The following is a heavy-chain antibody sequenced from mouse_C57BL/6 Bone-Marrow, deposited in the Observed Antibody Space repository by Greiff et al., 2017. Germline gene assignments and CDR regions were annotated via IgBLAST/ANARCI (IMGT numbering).Heavy chain of an antibody. V-gene: IGHV1-81*01. J-gene: IGHJ3*01. CDR3: ARVGYYWFAY. CDR1: GYTFTSYG. Sequence: QVQLQQSGAELARPGASVKLSCKASGYTFTSYGISWVKRRTGQGLEWIGEIYPRSGNTYYNEKFKGKATLTADKSSSTAYMELRSLTSEDSAVYFCARVGYYWFAYWGQGTLVTVSA. CDR2: IYPRSGNT. D-gene: IGHD2-3*01.